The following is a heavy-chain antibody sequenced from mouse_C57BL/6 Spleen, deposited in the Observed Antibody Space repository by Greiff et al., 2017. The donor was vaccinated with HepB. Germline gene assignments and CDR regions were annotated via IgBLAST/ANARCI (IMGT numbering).Heavy chain of an antibody. CDR2: INPNYGTT. CDR3: ARSSSIYYDYDGWYFDV. V-gene: IGHV1-39*01. D-gene: IGHD2-4*01. J-gene: IGHJ1*03. Sequence: EVQLQQSGPELVKPGASVQISCKASGYSFTDYNMNWVKQSNGKSLEWIGVINPNYGTTSYNQKFKGKATLTVDQSSSTAYMQLNSLTSEDSAVYYCARSSSIYYDYDGWYFDVWGTGTTVTVSS. CDR1: GYSFTDYN.